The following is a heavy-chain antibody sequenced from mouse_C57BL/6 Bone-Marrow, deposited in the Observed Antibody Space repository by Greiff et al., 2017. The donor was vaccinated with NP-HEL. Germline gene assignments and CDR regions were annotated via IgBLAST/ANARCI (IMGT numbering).Heavy chain of an antibody. J-gene: IGHJ4*01. CDR1: GYTFTSYW. V-gene: IGHV1-64*01. CDR2: IHPNSGST. CDR3: ANYGSSYYAMDY. D-gene: IGHD1-1*01. Sequence: VKLMESGAELVKPGASVKLSCKASGYTFTSYWMHWVKQRPGQGLEWIGMIHPNSGSTNYNEKFKSKATLTVDKSSSTAYMQLSSLTSEDSAVYYCANYGSSYYAMDYWGQGTSVTVSS.